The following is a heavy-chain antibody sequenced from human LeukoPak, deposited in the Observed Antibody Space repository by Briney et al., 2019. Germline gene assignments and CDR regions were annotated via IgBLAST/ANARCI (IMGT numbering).Heavy chain of an antibody. CDR1: GYTFTSYD. Sequence: ASVKVSCKASGYTFTSYDINWVRQATGQGLEWMGWMNPNSGNTGYAQKFQGRVTMTRDTSTSTVYMELSSLRSEDTAVYYCARLNSGSYYDYWGQGTLVTVSS. D-gene: IGHD1-26*01. V-gene: IGHV1-8*02. CDR2: MNPNSGNT. J-gene: IGHJ4*02. CDR3: ARLNSGSYYDY.